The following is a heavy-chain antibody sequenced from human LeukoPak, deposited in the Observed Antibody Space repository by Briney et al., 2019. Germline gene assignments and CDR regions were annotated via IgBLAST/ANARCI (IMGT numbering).Heavy chain of an antibody. J-gene: IGHJ5*02. CDR1: GYTFTSYY. CDR3: ARSCSRTSWSNLNWFDP. Sequence: ASVKVSCKASGYTFTSYYMHWVRQAPGQGLEWMGIINPSGGSTSYAQKFQGRVTMTRDTSTSTVYMELSSLRSEDTAVYYCARSCSRTSWSNLNWFDPWGQGTLVTVSS. V-gene: IGHV1-46*01. D-gene: IGHD2-2*01. CDR2: INPSGGST.